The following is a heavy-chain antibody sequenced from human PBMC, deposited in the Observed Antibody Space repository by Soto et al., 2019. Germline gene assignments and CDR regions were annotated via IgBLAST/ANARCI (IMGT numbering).Heavy chain of an antibody. CDR2: VKTKSEGETT. CDR1: GFTFGDAW. J-gene: IGHJ5*02. CDR3: TTLGPS. V-gene: IGHV3-15*07. Sequence: GGSLRLSCVASGFTFGDAWMHWVRQAAGKGLEWVGHVKTKSEGETTDYAATVKGRFTIWSDDSTNTLYLQMNSLKSEDTGKYCCTTLGPSWGQGTQVTVAS.